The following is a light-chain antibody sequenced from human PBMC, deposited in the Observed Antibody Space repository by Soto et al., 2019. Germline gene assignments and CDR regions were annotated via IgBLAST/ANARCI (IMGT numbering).Light chain of an antibody. Sequence: DIQMTQSPSTLSASVGDRVTITCRASQSISNWLAWYQQKPGKAPKLLIYDASSLESGVPSRFSGSGSGTEFTLTISSLQPDDFATYYCQQYNSYSGTFGQGPKVEIK. V-gene: IGKV1-5*01. CDR3: QQYNSYSGT. CDR1: QSISNW. CDR2: DAS. J-gene: IGKJ1*01.